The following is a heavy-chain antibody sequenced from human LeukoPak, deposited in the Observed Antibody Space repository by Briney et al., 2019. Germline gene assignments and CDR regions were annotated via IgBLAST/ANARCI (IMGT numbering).Heavy chain of an antibody. D-gene: IGHD2-21*01. CDR1: GGSFSGYY. CDR3: ARGPYCGGDCYSHFDY. J-gene: IGHJ4*02. Sequence: ASETLSLTCAVYGGSFSGYYRSWIRQPPGKGLEWIGEINHSGSTNYNPSLKSRVTIPVDTSKNQFSLKLSSVTAADTAVYYCARGPYCGGDCYSHFDYWGQGTLVTVSS. V-gene: IGHV4-34*01. CDR2: INHSGST.